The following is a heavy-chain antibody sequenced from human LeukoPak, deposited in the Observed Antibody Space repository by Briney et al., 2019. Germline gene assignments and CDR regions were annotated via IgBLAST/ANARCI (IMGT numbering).Heavy chain of an antibody. J-gene: IGHJ6*02. CDR3: AREVSGSYASYYYYGMDV. CDR2: ISAYNGNT. CDR1: GYTFTNYG. D-gene: IGHD1-26*01. V-gene: IGHV1-18*01. Sequence: ASVKVSCTASGYTFTNYGISWVRQAPGQGLEWMGWISAYNGNTNYAQKLQGRVTMTTDTSTSTAYMELRSLRSDDTAVYYCAREVSGSYASYYYYGMDVWGQGTTVTVSS.